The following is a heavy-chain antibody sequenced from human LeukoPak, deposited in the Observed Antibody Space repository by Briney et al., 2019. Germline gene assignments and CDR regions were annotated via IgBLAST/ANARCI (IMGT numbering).Heavy chain of an antibody. V-gene: IGHV4-39*01. J-gene: IGHJ4*02. CDR1: GGSISSSSYY. Sequence: PSETLSLTCTVSGGSISSSSYYWGWIRQPPGKGLEWIGSIYYSGSTYYNPPLKSRVTISVDTSKNQFSLKLSSVTAADTAVYYCARRIRGLSDFDYWGQGTLVTVPS. D-gene: IGHD2/OR15-2a*01. CDR2: IYYSGST. CDR3: ARRIRGLSDFDY.